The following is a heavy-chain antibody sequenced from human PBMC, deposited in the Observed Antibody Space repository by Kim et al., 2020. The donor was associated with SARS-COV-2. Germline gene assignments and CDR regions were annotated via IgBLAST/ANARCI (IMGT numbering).Heavy chain of an antibody. CDR3: ATVPAIDMVRGHFDY. J-gene: IGHJ4*02. Sequence: ASVKVSCKVSGYTLTELSMHWVRQAPGKGLEWMGGFDPEDGETIYAQTFQGRVTMTEDTSTDTAYMELSSLRSEDTAVYYCATVPAIDMVRGHFDYWGQGTLGTVSP. CDR2: FDPEDGET. V-gene: IGHV1-24*01. CDR1: GYTLTELS. D-gene: IGHD3-10*01.